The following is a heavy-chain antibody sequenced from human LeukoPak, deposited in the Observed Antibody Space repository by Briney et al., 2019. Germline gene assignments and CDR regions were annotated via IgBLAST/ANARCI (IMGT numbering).Heavy chain of an antibody. CDR3: ARDLRYCSSTSCYDPNFDY. D-gene: IGHD2-2*01. CDR2: INTDGSST. J-gene: IGHJ4*02. V-gene: IGHV3-74*01. CDR1: GFTFSNYW. Sequence: PGGSPRLSCAASGFTFSNYWMHWVRQAPGKGLVWVSRINTDGSSTSYADSVKGRFTISRDNAKNTLYLQMNSLRAEDTAVYYCARDLRYCSSTSCYDPNFDYWGQGTLVTVSS.